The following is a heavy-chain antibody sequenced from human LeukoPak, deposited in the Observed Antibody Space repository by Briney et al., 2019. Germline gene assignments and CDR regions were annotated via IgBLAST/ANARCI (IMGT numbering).Heavy chain of an antibody. J-gene: IGHJ2*01. Sequence: GGSLRLSCAASGFIVSTDYMSWVRQAPGKGLEWVSVMYSGGSTYYADSVKGRFTISRDNSKNTLYLQMNSLRAEDTAVYYCARAFFYSSGHANWYFDLWGRGTLVTVSS. V-gene: IGHV3-53*01. CDR1: GFIVSTDY. CDR2: MYSGGST. CDR3: ARAFFYSSGHANWYFDL. D-gene: IGHD3-22*01.